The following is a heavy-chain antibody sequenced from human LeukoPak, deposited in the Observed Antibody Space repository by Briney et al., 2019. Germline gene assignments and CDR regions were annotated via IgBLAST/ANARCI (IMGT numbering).Heavy chain of an antibody. Sequence: PSETLSLTCTVSGGSISSYYWSWIRQPPGKGLEWIGYIYYSGSTNYNPSLKSRVTISVDTSKNQFSLKLSSVTAADTAVYYCAQWLVLEPRFDYWGQGTLVTVSS. J-gene: IGHJ4*02. CDR1: GGSISSYY. D-gene: IGHD6-19*01. CDR2: IYYSGST. V-gene: IGHV4-59*01. CDR3: AQWLVLEPRFDY.